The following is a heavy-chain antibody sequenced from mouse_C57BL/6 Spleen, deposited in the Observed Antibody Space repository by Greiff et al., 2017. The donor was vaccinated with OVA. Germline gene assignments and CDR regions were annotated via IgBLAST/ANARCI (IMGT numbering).Heavy chain of an antibody. J-gene: IGHJ2*01. V-gene: IGHV1-22*01. CDR1: GYTFTDYN. CDR3: ARERDGYYRDY. CDR2: INPNNGGT. D-gene: IGHD2-3*01. Sequence: VQLKESAPELVKPGASVKMSCKASGYTFTDYNMHWVKQSHGKSLEWIGYINPNNGGTSYNQKFKGKATLTVNKSSSTAYMELRSLTSEDSAVYYCARERDGYYRDYWGQGTTLTVSS.